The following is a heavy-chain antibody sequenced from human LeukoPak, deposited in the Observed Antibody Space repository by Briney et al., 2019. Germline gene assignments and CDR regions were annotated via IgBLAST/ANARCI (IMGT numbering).Heavy chain of an antibody. Sequence: PGGSLRLSCAASGFTFSKYGMQWVRQAPGKGLEWVAVILYDGSIKYYTDSVKGRFTISRDNSKNTLYLQMNSLRAEDTAVYYCAKDREETRFSGTSLDYWGQGTLVGVST. CDR1: GFTFSKYG. J-gene: IGHJ4*02. D-gene: IGHD1-26*01. CDR3: AKDREETRFSGTSLDY. CDR2: ILYDGSIK. V-gene: IGHV3-30*18.